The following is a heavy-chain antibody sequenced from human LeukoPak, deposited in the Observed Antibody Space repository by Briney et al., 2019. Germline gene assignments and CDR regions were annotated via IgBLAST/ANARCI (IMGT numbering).Heavy chain of an antibody. J-gene: IGHJ4*02. V-gene: IGHV3-66*01. D-gene: IGHD4-11*01. CDR2: IYSGGST. CDR1: GFTVSSNY. CDR3: ARVRAHMTTVTTPDQRGVDFDY. Sequence: GGSLRLSCAASGFTVSSNYMSWVRQAPGKGLEWVSVIYSGGSTYYADSVKGRFTISRDNSKNTLYLQMNSLRAEDTAVYYCARVRAHMTTVTTPDQRGVDFDYWGQGTLVTVSS.